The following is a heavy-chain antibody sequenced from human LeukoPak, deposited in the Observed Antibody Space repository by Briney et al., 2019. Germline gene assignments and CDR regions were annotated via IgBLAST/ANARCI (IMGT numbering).Heavy chain of an antibody. CDR1: GGTFSNYA. CDR2: IIPMFGTT. J-gene: IGHJ6*03. Sequence: VASVKASCKASGGTFSNYAISWVRQAPGQGLEWMGRIIPMFGTTNYAQKFQGRVTITTDESTSTAYMEVSSLRIEDTAVYYCASVTVTTWAPDGHMDVWGKGTTVTVSS. V-gene: IGHV1-69*05. CDR3: ASVTVTTWAPDGHMDV. D-gene: IGHD4-11*01.